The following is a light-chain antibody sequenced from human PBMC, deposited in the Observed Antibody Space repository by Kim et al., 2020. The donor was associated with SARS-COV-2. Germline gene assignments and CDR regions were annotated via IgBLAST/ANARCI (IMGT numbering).Light chain of an antibody. Sequence: AIRMTQSPSSFSASAGDRVTITCRASQGISSYLAWYQQKPGKAPNLLIYAASTLQSGVPSRFSGSGSGTDFTLTIGCLQAEDFATYYCQQYYTYPPTFGGGTKVDIK. CDR1: QGISSY. CDR3: QQYYTYPPT. J-gene: IGKJ4*01. V-gene: IGKV1-8*01. CDR2: AAS.